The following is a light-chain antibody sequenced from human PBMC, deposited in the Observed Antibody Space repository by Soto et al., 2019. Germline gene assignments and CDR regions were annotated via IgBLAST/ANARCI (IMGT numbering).Light chain of an antibody. Sequence: VSQTVSSNYLAWYQQRPGQAPRLIIYGASSRATGIPDRFSGSGSGRDTTFTSGSREPADFPFQYCQHPGRPPGKIGRGTKVDIK. CDR2: GAS. J-gene: IGKJ1*01. V-gene: IGKV3-20*01. CDR3: QHPGRPPGK. CDR1: QTVSSNY.